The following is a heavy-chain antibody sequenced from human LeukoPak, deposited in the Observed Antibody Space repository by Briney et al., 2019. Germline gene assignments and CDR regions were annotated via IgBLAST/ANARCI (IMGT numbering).Heavy chain of an antibody. CDR2: INWNGGGA. D-gene: IGHD4-17*01. V-gene: IGHV3-20*01. J-gene: IGHJ3*02. Sequence: GGSLRLSCAASVFTFADYGMSWVRQAPGKGLKWVSGINWNGGGASYADSVKGRFTISRDNAKNSLYLQMNSLRAEDTALYHCARESASNNKKTTVTTFAFDIWGQGTMVTVSS. CDR3: ARESASNNKKTTVTTFAFDI. CDR1: VFTFADYG.